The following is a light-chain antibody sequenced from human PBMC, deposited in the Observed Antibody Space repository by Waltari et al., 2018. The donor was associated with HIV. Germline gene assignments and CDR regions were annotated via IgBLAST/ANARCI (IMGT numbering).Light chain of an antibody. V-gene: IGLV3-21*04. CDR2: DDN. CDR1: NIGSKR. J-gene: IGLJ3*02. CDR3: QGWDTTTDQWV. Sequence: SYVLTHPPSVSVAPGETARITCGGTNIGSKRVQWYQQKPGQAPVLVIYDDNDRPSGIPERFSGSSSGNTATLTISRVEAGDEADYYCQGWDTTTDQWVFGGGTELAVL.